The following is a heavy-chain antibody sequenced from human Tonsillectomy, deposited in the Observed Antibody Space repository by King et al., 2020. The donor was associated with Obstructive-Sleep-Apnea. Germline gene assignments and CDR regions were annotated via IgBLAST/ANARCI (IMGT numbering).Heavy chain of an antibody. CDR3: AKDVADNWGSLYLYS. CDR2: ISGSGENT. Sequence: VQLLESGGGLAQPGGSLRISCEPSGFPFSSYAMNWVRQAPGKGLEWVSLISGSGENTYYADSVKARFTISRDNSKKKVYLQMISLRTEDTAVYYCAKDVADNWGSLYLYSWGPGTLVTVPS. D-gene: IGHD7-27*01. J-gene: IGHJ4*02. V-gene: IGHV3-23*01. CDR1: GFPFSSYA.